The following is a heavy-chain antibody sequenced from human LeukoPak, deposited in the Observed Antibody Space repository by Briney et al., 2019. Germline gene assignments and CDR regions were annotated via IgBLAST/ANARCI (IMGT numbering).Heavy chain of an antibody. CDR3: ARGNWDSSGWYYDY. V-gene: IGHV1-69*05. CDR1: GGPFSSYA. D-gene: IGHD6-19*01. CDR2: IISIFGTA. J-gene: IGHJ4*02. Sequence: KVSFKASGGPFSSYAISWVRPAPGQGLEWMGRIISIFGTANYAQKFQGRVTITTDESTNTAYMELSSLRSEDTAVYYCARGNWDSSGWYYDYWGQGTLVTVSS.